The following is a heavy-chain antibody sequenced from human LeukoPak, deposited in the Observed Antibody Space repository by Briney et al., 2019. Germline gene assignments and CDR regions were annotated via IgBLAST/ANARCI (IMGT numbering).Heavy chain of an antibody. D-gene: IGHD6-13*01. CDR2: IKQDGSEK. Sequence: GGSLRLSCAASGFTFSTYWMSWVRQAPGKGLEWVANIKQDGSEKYYVDSVKGRFTISRDNAKNSLYLQTNSLRAEDTAMYYCARDSAGNDYWGQGTLVTVSP. V-gene: IGHV3-7*01. CDR3: ARDSAGNDY. J-gene: IGHJ4*02. CDR1: GFTFSTYW.